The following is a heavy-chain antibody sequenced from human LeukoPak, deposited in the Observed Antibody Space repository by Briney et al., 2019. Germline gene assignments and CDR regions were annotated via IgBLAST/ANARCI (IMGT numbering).Heavy chain of an antibody. CDR3: ARETNFWSGCYTGLFWFDP. Sequence: PSETLSLTCAVYGGSFSGYYWSWIRQPPGKGLEWIGRIYTSGSTNYNPSLKSRVTISVDTSKNQFSLKLSSVTAADTAVYYCARETNFWSGCYTGLFWFDPWGQGTLVTVSS. D-gene: IGHD3-3*01. J-gene: IGHJ5*02. CDR2: IYTSGST. CDR1: GGSFSGYY. V-gene: IGHV4-4*08.